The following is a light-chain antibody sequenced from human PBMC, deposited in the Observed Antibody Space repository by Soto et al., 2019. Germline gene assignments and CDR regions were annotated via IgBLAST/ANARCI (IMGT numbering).Light chain of an antibody. CDR1: QSLSTNY. Sequence: EIVLTQSPGTLSLSPGERATLSCWTSQSLSTNYLAWYQQKPGQAPRLLIYDASSRATGIPDRFSGSGSGTDFTRTISRLEPEDLALYFCQQYDTSPWTFGQGTKVDIK. V-gene: IGKV3-20*01. CDR2: DAS. CDR3: QQYDTSPWT. J-gene: IGKJ1*01.